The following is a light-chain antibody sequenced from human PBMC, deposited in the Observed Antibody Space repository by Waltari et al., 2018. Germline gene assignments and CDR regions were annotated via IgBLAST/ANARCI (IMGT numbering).Light chain of an antibody. V-gene: IGKV1-5*03. J-gene: IGKJ4*01. CDR3: QEYDTLPVT. Sequence: DIQMTQSPSTLSASVGDRLTITCRASQSVKNNLAWSQQKAGKAPKAVFHKAYRLESGVPSGFSGSGYGPEFTVTISSLQPDDFATYDCQEYDTLPVTFGGGTEVAIK. CDR1: QSVKNN. CDR2: KAY.